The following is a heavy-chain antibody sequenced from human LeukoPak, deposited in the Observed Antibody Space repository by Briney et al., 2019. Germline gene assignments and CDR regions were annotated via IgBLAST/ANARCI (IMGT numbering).Heavy chain of an antibody. CDR1: GFTFSSYS. D-gene: IGHD3-3*01. CDR2: ISSSSSYI. CDR3: ARDRGLYYDFWSGYYTDDY. J-gene: IGHJ4*02. V-gene: IGHV3-21*01. Sequence: GGSLRLSCAASGFTFSSYSMNWVRQAPGKGLEWVSSISSSSSYIYYADSVKGRFTISRDNAKNSLYLQMNSLRAEGTAVYYCARDRGLYYDFWSGYYTDDYWGQGTLVTVSS.